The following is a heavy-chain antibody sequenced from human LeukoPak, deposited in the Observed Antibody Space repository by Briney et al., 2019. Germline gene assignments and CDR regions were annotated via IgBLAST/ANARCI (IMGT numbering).Heavy chain of an antibody. D-gene: IGHD4-23*01. CDR1: GGSVSSGGYV. CDR3: ARADYGGNSEY. V-gene: IGHV4-31*03. CDR2: INYSGST. J-gene: IGHJ4*02. Sequence: PSETLSLTCTVSGGSVSSGGYVWSWIRQHPGKGLEGIGYINYSGSTYYNPSLKTRRTISGDTAKNQFSLELCSLTAADTAVYYCARADYGGNSEYWGQGPLVTVSS.